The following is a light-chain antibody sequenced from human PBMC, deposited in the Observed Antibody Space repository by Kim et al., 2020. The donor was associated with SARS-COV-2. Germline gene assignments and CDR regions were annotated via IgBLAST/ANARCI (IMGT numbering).Light chain of an antibody. CDR1: QSVSNN. CDR2: GAS. V-gene: IGKV3-15*01. J-gene: IGKJ2*01. CDR3: HQYNDWPPGDT. Sequence: EIVMTQSPATLSVSPGERATLSCRASQSVSNNLAWYQHKPGQPPRLLIYGASTRATGVPARFSGSGSGTDFTLTVSSLQSEDFAVYYCHQYNDWPPGDTFGQGTKPEI.